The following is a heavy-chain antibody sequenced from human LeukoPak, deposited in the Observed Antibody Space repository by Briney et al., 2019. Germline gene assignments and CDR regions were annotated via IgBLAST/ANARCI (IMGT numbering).Heavy chain of an antibody. CDR3: ARTQHLVLRSPLDP. CDR2: INPFTANT. D-gene: IGHD6-13*01. J-gene: IGHJ5*02. CDR1: GYTFTNYD. V-gene: IGHV1-8*03. Sequence: ASVEVSCKASGYTFTNYDIHWVRQATGQGLEWMGWINPFTANTGYAQQFQGRITIPRNTSITTAYMELSSLRSEDTAVYYCARTQHLVLRSPLDPWGQGTLVTVSS.